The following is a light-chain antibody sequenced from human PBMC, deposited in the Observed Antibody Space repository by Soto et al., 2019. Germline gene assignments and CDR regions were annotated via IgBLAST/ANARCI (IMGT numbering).Light chain of an antibody. CDR1: SSDIGDYNY. J-gene: IGLJ2*01. CDR2: DVS. Sequence: QSVLAQPASVSGSPGQSITISCTGTSSDIGDYNYVSCNQHNPLKAPKLLIYDVSNRPSGVSNRFSGSKSGNTASLTISGLQAEDEADYYCSSYSDSSTLVVFGGGTKLTVL. V-gene: IGLV2-14*03. CDR3: SSYSDSSTLVV.